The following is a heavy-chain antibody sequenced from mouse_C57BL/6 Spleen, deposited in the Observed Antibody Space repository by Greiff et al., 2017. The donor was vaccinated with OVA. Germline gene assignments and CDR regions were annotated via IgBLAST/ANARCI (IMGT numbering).Heavy chain of an antibody. CDR2: ISSGGSYT. CDR1: GFTFSSYG. V-gene: IGHV5-6*01. D-gene: IGHD4-1*01. J-gene: IGHJ4*01. CDR3: ARPLTQFYALGY. Sequence: EVKLMESGGDLVKPGGSLKLSCAASGFTFSSYGMSWVRQTPDKRLEWVATISSGGSYTYYPDSVKGRFTISRDNAKNTLYLQMSSLKSEDTAMYYCARPLTQFYALGYWGKGTSVTVAS.